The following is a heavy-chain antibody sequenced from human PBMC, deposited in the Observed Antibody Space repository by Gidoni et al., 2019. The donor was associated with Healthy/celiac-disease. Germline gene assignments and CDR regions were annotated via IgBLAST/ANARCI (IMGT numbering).Heavy chain of an antibody. CDR2: IYYTGSN. Sequence: QMQLQESGPGLVTPSETLSLTCTVAGSSLSRSSYYWGWIRQPPGKGLEWIRSIYYTGSNYYNPSLKSRVTISVDTSKNQFSLKLSSVTAADTAVYYCARTRIAVAGTDYYYYYGMDVWGQGTTVTVSS. D-gene: IGHD6-19*01. CDR3: ARTRIAVAGTDYYYYYGMDV. V-gene: IGHV4-39*07. CDR1: GSSLSRSSYY. J-gene: IGHJ6*02.